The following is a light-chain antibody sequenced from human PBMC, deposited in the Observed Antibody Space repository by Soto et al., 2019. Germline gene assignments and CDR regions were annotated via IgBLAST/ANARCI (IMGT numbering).Light chain of an antibody. CDR3: QQRYSNQRT. CDR1: QSNSSY. CDR2: AAY. Sequence: DIQMTQSPSSLSASVGDRVTITCRASQSNSSYLNWYQQKQGKAPKLLIYAAYNLQRGVPSRLSGSESGTDFTLTISTLQREDFATYYCQQRYSNQRTSCQGTRLEFK. V-gene: IGKV1-39*01. J-gene: IGKJ5*01.